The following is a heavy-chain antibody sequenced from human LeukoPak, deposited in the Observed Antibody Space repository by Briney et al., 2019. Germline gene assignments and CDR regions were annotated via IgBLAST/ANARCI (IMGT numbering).Heavy chain of an antibody. D-gene: IGHD2-15*01. Sequence: ASVKVSCKASGGTFISYTISWVGQAAGQGREWMGGMIPILGIANYAQKFQGRVTITADKSKSKAYMELSRLRAEGGAVYYFERVGILEWWEHNYYYYYMDVWGKGTTVTVSS. CDR1: GGTFISYT. CDR2: MIPILGIA. J-gene: IGHJ6*03. V-gene: IGHV1-69*10. CDR3: ERVGILEWWEHNYYYYYMDV.